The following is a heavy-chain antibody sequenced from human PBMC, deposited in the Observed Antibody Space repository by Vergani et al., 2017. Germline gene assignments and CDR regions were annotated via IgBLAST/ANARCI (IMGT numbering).Heavy chain of an antibody. D-gene: IGHD6-13*01. CDR3: ARTAIAAAGIIDY. CDR2: IYHSGST. Sequence: QVQLQESGPGLVKPSGTLYLTCAVSGGSISSSNWWSWVRQPPGKGLEWIGEIYHSGSTNYNPSLKSRVTISVDTSKNQFSLKLSSVTAADTAVYYCARTAIAAAGIIDYWGQGTLVTVSS. V-gene: IGHV4-4*02. J-gene: IGHJ4*02. CDR1: GGSISSSNW.